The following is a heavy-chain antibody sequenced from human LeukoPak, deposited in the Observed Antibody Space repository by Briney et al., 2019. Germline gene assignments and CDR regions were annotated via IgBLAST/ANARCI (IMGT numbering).Heavy chain of an antibody. CDR2: IYYSGST. CDR1: GGSISSGDYY. Sequence: SQTLSLTCTVSGGSISSGDYYWSWIRQPPGKGLEWIGYIYYSGSTYYNPSLKSRVNISVDTSKNQFSLKLSSVTAADTAVYYCASPTIFGVASDAFDIWGQGTMVTVSS. J-gene: IGHJ3*02. V-gene: IGHV4-30-4*08. D-gene: IGHD3-3*01. CDR3: ASPTIFGVASDAFDI.